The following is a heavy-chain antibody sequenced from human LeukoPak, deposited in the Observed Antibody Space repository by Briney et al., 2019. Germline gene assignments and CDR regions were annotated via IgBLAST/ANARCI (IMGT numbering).Heavy chain of an antibody. J-gene: IGHJ3*02. CDR2: IYYSGST. D-gene: IGHD3-16*02. CDR1: GGSISSSSYY. CDR3: ARREYDYVWGSYRDDAFDI. Sequence: PSETLSLTCTVSGGSISSSSYYWGWIRQPPGKGLEWIGSIYYSGSTYYNPSLKSRLTISVDTSKNQLSLKLTSVTAADTAVYYCARREYDYVWGSYRDDAFDIWGQGTMVTVSS. V-gene: IGHV4-39*01.